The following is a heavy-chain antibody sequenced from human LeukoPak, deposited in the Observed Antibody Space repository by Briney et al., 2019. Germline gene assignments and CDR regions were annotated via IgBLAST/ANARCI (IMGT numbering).Heavy chain of an antibody. D-gene: IGHD3-10*01. CDR3: AKMAKMTYYFDSGSYFDY. V-gene: IGHV4-34*01. Sequence: SETLSLTCAVYGGSFSGYYWSWIRQPPGKGLEWIGEINHSGSTNYNPSLKSRVTISVDTSKNQFSLKLSSVTAADTAVYYCAKMAKMTYYFDSGSYFDYWGQGTLVTVSS. CDR1: GGSFSGYY. J-gene: IGHJ4*02. CDR2: INHSGST.